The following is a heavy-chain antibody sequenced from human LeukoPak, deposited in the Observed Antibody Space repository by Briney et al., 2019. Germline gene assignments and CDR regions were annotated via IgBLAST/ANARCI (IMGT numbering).Heavy chain of an antibody. CDR2: IIPIFGTA. CDR1: GYTFTSYG. Sequence: RASVKVSCKASGYTFTSYGISWVRQAPGQGLEWMGGIIPIFGTANYAQKFQGRVTITADESTSTAYMELSSLRSEDTAVYYCARDGYYYDSSGYYTPLNAFDIWGQGTMVTVSS. V-gene: IGHV1-69*13. J-gene: IGHJ3*02. D-gene: IGHD3-22*01. CDR3: ARDGYYYDSSGYYTPLNAFDI.